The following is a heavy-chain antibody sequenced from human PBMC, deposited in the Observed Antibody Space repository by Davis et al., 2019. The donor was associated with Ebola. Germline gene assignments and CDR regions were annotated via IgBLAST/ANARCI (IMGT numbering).Heavy chain of an antibody. CDR1: GYTFTNYY. Sequence: AASVKVSCKASGYTFTNYYMHWVRQAPGQGLEWMGRINPFNGATNFVQKFQGRVTMTRDASISTAYLELSGLTSDDTAVYYCARDVPGFCSRSICFDSYSDSWGQGTLVTVSS. J-gene: IGHJ4*02. CDR2: INPFNGAT. V-gene: IGHV1-2*06. CDR3: ARDVPGFCSRSICFDSYSDS. D-gene: IGHD2-2*01.